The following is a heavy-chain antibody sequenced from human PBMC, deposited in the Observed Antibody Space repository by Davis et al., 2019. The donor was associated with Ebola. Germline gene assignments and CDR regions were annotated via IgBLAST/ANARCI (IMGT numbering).Heavy chain of an antibody. CDR1: GFTFSSYA. Sequence: PGGSLRLSCAASGFTFSSYAMSWVRQAPGKGLEWVSAISGSGGSTYYADSVKGRFTISRDNSKNTLYLQMNSLRAEDTAVYYCASLLLRDIAARSAKDYWGQGTLVTVSS. D-gene: IGHD6-6*01. J-gene: IGHJ4*02. CDR3: ASLLLRDIAARSAKDY. CDR2: ISGSGGST. V-gene: IGHV3-23*01.